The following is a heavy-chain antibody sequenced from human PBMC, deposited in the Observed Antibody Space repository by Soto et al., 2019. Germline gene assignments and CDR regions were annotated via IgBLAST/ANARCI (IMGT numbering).Heavy chain of an antibody. Sequence: ASVKVSCKASGHTFTGYYMHWVRQAPGQGLEWMGWINPNSGGTNYAQKFQGWVTMTRDTSISTAYMELSRLRSDDTAVYYCARSPLRIAVAGDGKSDAFDIWGQGTMVTLSS. CDR2: INPNSGGT. J-gene: IGHJ3*02. V-gene: IGHV1-2*04. CDR1: GHTFTGYY. CDR3: ARSPLRIAVAGDGKSDAFDI. D-gene: IGHD6-19*01.